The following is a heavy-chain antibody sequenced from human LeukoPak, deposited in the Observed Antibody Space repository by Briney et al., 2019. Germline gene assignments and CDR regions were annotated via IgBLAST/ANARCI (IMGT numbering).Heavy chain of an antibody. CDR1: GYTFTSYY. V-gene: IGHV1-46*01. J-gene: IGHJ5*02. Sequence: ASVKVSCKASGYTFTSYYMHWVRQAPGQGLEWMGLINPTGGSTGYAQKFQGRVTMARDMSTSTDYMELSSLRSEDTAIYYCARDNSVGDNAWWFDPWGQGTLVTVSS. CDR3: ARDNSVGDNAWWFDP. CDR2: INPTGGST. D-gene: IGHD1-26*01.